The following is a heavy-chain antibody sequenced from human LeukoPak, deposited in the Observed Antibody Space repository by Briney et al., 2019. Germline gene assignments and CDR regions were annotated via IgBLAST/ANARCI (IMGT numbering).Heavy chain of an antibody. V-gene: IGHV4-34*01. D-gene: IGHD6-13*01. CDR3: ASVGYSSSSDY. Sequence: PSETLSLTCAVYGGSFSGYYWSWIRQPPGKGLEWIGEINHSGSTNYNPSLKSRVTISVDTSKNQFSLKLSSVTAADTAVYYCASVGYSSSSDYWGQGTLVTVSS. J-gene: IGHJ4*02. CDR1: GGSFSGYY. CDR2: INHSGST.